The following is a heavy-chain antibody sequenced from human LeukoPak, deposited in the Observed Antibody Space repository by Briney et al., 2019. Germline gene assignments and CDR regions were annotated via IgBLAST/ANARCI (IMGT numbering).Heavy chain of an antibody. Sequence: GGSLRLSCAASGFTFSSYRMNWVRQAPGKGLEWVSYISTSSSTIYYADSVKGRFTISRDNAKNSLYLQMNSLRDEDTAVYYCARDPGRLDRGNDYYYGMDVWGQGTTVTVSS. CDR1: GFTFSSYR. CDR2: ISTSSSTI. V-gene: IGHV3-48*02. CDR3: ARDPGRLDRGNDYYYGMDV. J-gene: IGHJ6*02. D-gene: IGHD1-1*01.